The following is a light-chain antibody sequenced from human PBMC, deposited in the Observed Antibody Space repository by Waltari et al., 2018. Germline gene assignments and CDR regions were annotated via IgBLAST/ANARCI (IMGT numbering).Light chain of an antibody. J-gene: IGKJ1*01. Sequence: EIVLTQSPGTLSLSPGERATLSCRASQSVAKYLAWYQQKPGQAPRLLIYHTSNRANGIPDRFSGSVSGTDFSLTISRLDPEDFAVYYCQKYDSLPATFGQGTKVEIK. CDR1: QSVAKY. CDR2: HTS. V-gene: IGKV3-20*01. CDR3: QKYDSLPAT.